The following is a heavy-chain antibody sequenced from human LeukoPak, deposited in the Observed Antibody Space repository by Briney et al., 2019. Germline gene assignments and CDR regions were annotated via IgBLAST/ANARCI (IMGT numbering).Heavy chain of an antibody. Sequence: PGGSLRPPCAASGFTFSDYYMSWIRRAPGKGLEWVSYISSSGSIIYYADSVKGRFTISRDNAKNSLYLQMNSLRAEDTAVYYCARDPRRMYSSSWYLTWGQGTLVTVSS. J-gene: IGHJ4*02. CDR2: ISSSGSII. V-gene: IGHV3-11*01. D-gene: IGHD6-13*01. CDR1: GFTFSDYY. CDR3: ARDPRRMYSSSWYLT.